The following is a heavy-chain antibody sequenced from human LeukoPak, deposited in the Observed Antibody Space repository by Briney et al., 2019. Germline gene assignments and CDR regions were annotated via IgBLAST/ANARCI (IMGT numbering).Heavy chain of an antibody. CDR2: IKQDGSEK. V-gene: IGHV3-7*01. CDR1: GFTFSSYW. J-gene: IGHJ4*02. CDR3: ARVGGSYSGYVIDY. Sequence: GGSLRLSCAASGFTFSSYWMSWVRQAPGKGLEWVANIKQDGSEKYYVDSVKGRFTISRDNAKNSLYLQMNSLRAEDTAVYYCARVGGSYSGYVIDYWGQGTLVTVSS. D-gene: IGHD5-12*01.